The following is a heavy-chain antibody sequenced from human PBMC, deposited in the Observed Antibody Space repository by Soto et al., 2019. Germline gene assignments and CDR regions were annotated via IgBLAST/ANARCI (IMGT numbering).Heavy chain of an antibody. CDR3: ARGLIVWFGQLSRRGGYYYYMDV. CDR2: INDSGNI. Sequence: QVQLQQWGAGLLKPSETLSLTCAVYGGSFSGYQWSWIRQTPGKGLEWNGEINDSGNINYNPSLKSRVTILVDTVKKSISLKLSSVTAADTAVYYCARGLIVWFGQLSRRGGYYYYMDVWGKGTTVSVSS. CDR1: GGSFSGYQ. D-gene: IGHD3-10*01. V-gene: IGHV4-34*01. J-gene: IGHJ6*03.